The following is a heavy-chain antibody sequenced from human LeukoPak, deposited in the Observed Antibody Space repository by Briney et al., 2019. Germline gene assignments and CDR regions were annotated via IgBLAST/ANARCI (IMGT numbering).Heavy chain of an antibody. J-gene: IGHJ4*02. D-gene: IGHD2/OR15-2a*01. CDR3: ARVLSVSYCDS. CDR1: GFTFSNYG. CDR2: ISYDGSNK. V-gene: IGHV3-30*03. Sequence: GGSLRLSCAASGFTFSNYGIHWVRQAPGKGLEWVAVISYDGSNKYYADSVKGRFTISRDNSKNTLYLQMNSLRAEDTAVYYCARVLSVSYCDSWGRGTLVTVSS.